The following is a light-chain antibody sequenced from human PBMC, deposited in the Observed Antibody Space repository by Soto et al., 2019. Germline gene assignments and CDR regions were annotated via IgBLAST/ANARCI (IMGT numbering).Light chain of an antibody. Sequence: EIVLTQSPDTLSLSPGERATLSCRASQSVTSKYLAWYQQKPGQAPRLLIHGASNRATGIPDRFSGSGSRTDFTLTISRLEPEDFALYYCQQYGSSVQFGGGTKVEIK. CDR3: QQYGSSVQ. CDR1: QSVTSKY. J-gene: IGKJ4*02. CDR2: GAS. V-gene: IGKV3-20*01.